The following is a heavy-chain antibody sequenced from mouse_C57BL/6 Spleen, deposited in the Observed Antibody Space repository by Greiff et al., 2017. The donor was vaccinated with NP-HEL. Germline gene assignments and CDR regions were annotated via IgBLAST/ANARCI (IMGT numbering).Heavy chain of an antibody. V-gene: IGHV1-9*01. CDR3: ARDYGSRFPLYYAMDY. J-gene: IGHJ4*01. CDR1: GYTFTGYW. Sequence: QVQLKESGAELMKPGASVKLSCKATGYTFTGYWIEWVKQRPGHGLEWIGEILPGSGSTNYNEKFKGKATFTADTSSNTAYMQLSSLTTEDSAIYYWARDYGSRFPLYYAMDYWGQGTSVTVSS. D-gene: IGHD1-1*01. CDR2: ILPGSGST.